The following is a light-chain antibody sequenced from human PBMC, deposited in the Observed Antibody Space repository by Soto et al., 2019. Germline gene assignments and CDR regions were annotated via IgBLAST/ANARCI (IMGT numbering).Light chain of an antibody. J-gene: IGLJ2*01. CDR3: ASYTSSRTQI. CDR2: DVS. Sequence: QSALTQPASVSGSPGQSITISCTGTSSDVGGYIYVSWYQQHPGKAPKLMLYDVSNRPSGVSNRFSGSKSGNTASLTISGLQTEDEADYYCASYTSSRTQIFGGGTKLTVL. CDR1: SSDVGGYIY. V-gene: IGLV2-14*03.